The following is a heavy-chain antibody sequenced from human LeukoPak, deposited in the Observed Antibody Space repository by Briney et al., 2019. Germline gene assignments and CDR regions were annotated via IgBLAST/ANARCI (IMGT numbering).Heavy chain of an antibody. D-gene: IGHD5-18*01. Sequence: ASVKVSCKASGYTFTSYYMHWVRQAPGQGLEWMGIVNPSGGSTSYAQKFQGRVTMTRDTSTSTVYMELSSLRSEDTAVYYCATAYNYGRDAFDIWGQGTMVTVSS. CDR3: ATAYNYGRDAFDI. J-gene: IGHJ3*02. CDR1: GYTFTSYY. V-gene: IGHV1-46*01. CDR2: VNPSGGST.